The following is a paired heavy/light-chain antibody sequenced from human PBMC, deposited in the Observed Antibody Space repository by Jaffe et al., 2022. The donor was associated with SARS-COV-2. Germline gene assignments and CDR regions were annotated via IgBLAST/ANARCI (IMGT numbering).Light chain of an antibody. J-gene: IGKJ4*01. CDR3: QQANSYPLT. CDR2: GAS. Sequence: DIEMTQSPSFVSTSVGDRVTITCRASQNVGIWLAWYQRKPGKSPKLLIYGASTLQSGVPSRFNGSGSGTDFTLTITGLQPEDFATYFCQQANSYPLTFGGGTKVEI. V-gene: IGKV1-12*01. CDR1: QNVGIW.
Heavy chain of an antibody. V-gene: IGHV4-61*02. D-gene: IGHD6-19*01. CDR3: VRLKTSSWENWFDP. J-gene: IGHJ5*02. CDR2: TSFNGRT. Sequence: QVQLQESGPGLVRPSQTLSLVCSVSGDSISTGVYYWSWIRQPDGKALEYIGRTSFNGRTNYNPSLKSRVTISVDTSKNQFSLKLTSVTAADTAIYYCVRLKTSSWENWFDPWGPGVLVAVSS. CDR1: GDSISTGVYY.